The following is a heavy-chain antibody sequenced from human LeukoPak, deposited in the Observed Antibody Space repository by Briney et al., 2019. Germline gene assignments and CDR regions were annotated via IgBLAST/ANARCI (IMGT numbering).Heavy chain of an antibody. D-gene: IGHD2-2*01. CDR1: GYTFTDYY. J-gene: IGHJ6*03. CDR2: INANSGDT. CDR3: ARRRITRVPPVPVYYFMDV. V-gene: IGHV1-2*02. Sequence: ASVKVSCKASGYTFTDYYIHWVRQAPGQGLEWMGWINANSGDTRYAQKFQGSVTMTRATSINTVYLELSRLRYDDAAVYYCARRRITRVPPVPVYYFMDVWGKGTTVTISS.